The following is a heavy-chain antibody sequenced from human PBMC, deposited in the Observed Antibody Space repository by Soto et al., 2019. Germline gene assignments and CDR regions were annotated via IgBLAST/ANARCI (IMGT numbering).Heavy chain of an antibody. CDR2: INAGNGNT. V-gene: IGHV1-3*01. J-gene: IGHJ6*02. D-gene: IGHD6-13*01. Sequence: ASVKVSCKASGYTFTSYAMHWVRQAPGQRLEWMGWINAGNGNTKYSQKFQGRVTITRDTSASTAYMELSSLRSDDTAVYYWAREGYSSSWTPGHYYYYGMDVWGQGTTVTVSS. CDR1: GYTFTSYA. CDR3: AREGYSSSWTPGHYYYYGMDV.